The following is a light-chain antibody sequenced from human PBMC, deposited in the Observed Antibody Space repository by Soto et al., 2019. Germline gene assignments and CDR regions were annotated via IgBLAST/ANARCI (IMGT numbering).Light chain of an antibody. Sequence: IVMTQSPATLSVSPGQRATLSCRASQSVSTNLAWYQQKPGQAPRLLIYGASTSATGTPARFSGSGSGTEFTLTISGLQSDDFAVYYCQQYSNWPPWTFGQGTRVDFK. CDR3: QQYSNWPPWT. CDR1: QSVSTN. J-gene: IGKJ1*01. V-gene: IGKV3D-15*01. CDR2: GAS.